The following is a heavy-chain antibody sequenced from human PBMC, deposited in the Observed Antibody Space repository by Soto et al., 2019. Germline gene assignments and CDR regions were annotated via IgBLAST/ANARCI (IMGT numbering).Heavy chain of an antibody. V-gene: IGHV3-66*01. D-gene: IGHD3-22*01. CDR1: GSTVSTNY. CDR2: IYSDGRT. J-gene: IGHJ4*02. Sequence: GGSLRLSCAASGSTVSTNYMNWVRQAPGKGLEWVSVIYSDGRTYHADSVKGRFTISRDNSKNTLYLQMNSLRAEDTAVYYCARVTTLAFDYWGQGTLVTVSS. CDR3: ARVTTLAFDY.